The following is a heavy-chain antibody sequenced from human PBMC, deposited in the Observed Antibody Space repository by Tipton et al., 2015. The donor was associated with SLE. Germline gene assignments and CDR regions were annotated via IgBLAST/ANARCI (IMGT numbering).Heavy chain of an antibody. V-gene: IGHV4-59*11. CDR2: IYYSGGT. CDR1: GASISSHF. J-gene: IGHJ2*01. CDR3: ARTNLQGSLVDWYFDL. D-gene: IGHD5-24*01. Sequence: TLSLTCTVSGASISSHFWSWIRQPPGKGLEWIGYIYYSGGTNYNPSLKSRLTMSVDTSKNQFSLKLSSVTAADTAVYYCARTNLQGSLVDWYFDLWGRGTLVTVSS.